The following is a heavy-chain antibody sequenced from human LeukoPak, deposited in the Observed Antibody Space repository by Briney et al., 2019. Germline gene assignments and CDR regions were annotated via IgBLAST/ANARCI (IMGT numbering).Heavy chain of an antibody. D-gene: IGHD4-17*01. J-gene: IGHJ6*02. V-gene: IGHV3-13*04. Sequence: GGSLRLSCAASGFTFSSYDMHWVRQATGKGLEWVSAIGTAGDTYYPGSEKGRFTISRENAKNSLYLQMNSLRAGDTAVYYCAREWRGGDYPYYYYYGMDVWGQGTTVTVSS. CDR3: AREWRGGDYPYYYYYGMDV. CDR1: GFTFSSYD. CDR2: IGTAGDT.